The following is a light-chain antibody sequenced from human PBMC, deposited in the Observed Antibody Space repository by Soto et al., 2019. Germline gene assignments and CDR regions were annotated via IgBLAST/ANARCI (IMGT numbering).Light chain of an antibody. CDR2: GNS. V-gene: IGLV1-40*01. J-gene: IGLJ1*01. CDR3: SSYTSSSTLYV. Sequence: QSVLTQPPSVSGAPGQRVTISCTGSSSNIGAGYDVHWYQQFPGTAPKLLIYGNSNRPSGVPDRFSGSKSVTSASLGITGLQAEDEADYYCSSYTSSSTLYVFGTGTKLTVL. CDR1: SSNIGAGYD.